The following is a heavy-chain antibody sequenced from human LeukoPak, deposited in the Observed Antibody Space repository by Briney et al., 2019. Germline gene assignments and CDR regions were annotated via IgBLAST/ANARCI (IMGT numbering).Heavy chain of an antibody. CDR3: TTHDFWSGYYNFDY. Sequence: GGSLRLSCAASGFTFSNAWMSWVRQAPGKGLEWGGRIKSNTDGGTTDYAAPVKGRFNISRDDSKNTLYLQMNSLKTEDTAVYYCTTHDFWSGYYNFDYWGQGTLVTVSS. D-gene: IGHD3-3*01. CDR1: GFTFSNAW. V-gene: IGHV3-15*01. CDR2: IKSNTDGGTT. J-gene: IGHJ4*02.